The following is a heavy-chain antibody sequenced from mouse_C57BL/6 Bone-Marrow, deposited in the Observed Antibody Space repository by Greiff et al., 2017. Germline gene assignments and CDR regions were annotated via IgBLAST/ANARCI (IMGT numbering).Heavy chain of an antibody. D-gene: IGHD1-1*01. J-gene: IGHJ4*01. V-gene: IGHV5-12*01. CDR1: GFTFSDYY. Sequence: EVKLVESGGGLVQPGGSLKLSCAASGFTFSDYYMYWVRQTPEKRLEWVAYISNGGGSTYYPDTVKGRFTISRDNAKNTLYLQMSRLKSEDTAMYYCERQECVITTVRPYYAMDYWGQGTSVTVSS. CDR2: ISNGGGST. CDR3: ERQECVITTVRPYYAMDY.